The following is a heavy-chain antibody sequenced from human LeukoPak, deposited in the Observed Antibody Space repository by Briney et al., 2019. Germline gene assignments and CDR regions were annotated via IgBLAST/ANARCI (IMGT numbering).Heavy chain of an antibody. CDR1: GGTFSSYA. Sequence: SVNVSCKASGGTFSSYAISWVRQAPGQGLEWMGGIIPIFGTANYAQKFQGRVTITADKSTSTAYMELSSLRSEDTAVYYCARDAYGSGSYGGLYGMDVWGKGTTVTVSS. D-gene: IGHD3-10*01. V-gene: IGHV1-69*06. CDR3: ARDAYGSGSYGGLYGMDV. J-gene: IGHJ6*04. CDR2: IIPIFGTA.